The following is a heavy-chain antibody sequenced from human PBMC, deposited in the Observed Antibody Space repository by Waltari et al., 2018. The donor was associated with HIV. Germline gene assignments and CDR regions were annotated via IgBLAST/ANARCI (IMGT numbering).Heavy chain of an antibody. J-gene: IGHJ6*02. CDR2: ISSSSSYI. Sequence: EVQLVESGGGLVKPGGSLRISCAASGFTLSSYSMNWVRQAPGKGLDWVSSISSSSSYISYADSVKGRFTISRDNAKNSLYLQMNSLSAEDTAVYYCARVNHYYGMDVWGQGTTVTVSS. CDR3: ARVNHYYGMDV. CDR1: GFTLSSYS. V-gene: IGHV3-21*01.